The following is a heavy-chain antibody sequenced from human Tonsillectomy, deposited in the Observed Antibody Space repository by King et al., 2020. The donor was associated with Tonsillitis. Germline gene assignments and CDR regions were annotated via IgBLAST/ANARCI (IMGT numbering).Heavy chain of an antibody. CDR2: ISGGGAST. CDR1: GFTFTSYA. V-gene: IGHV3-23*04. CDR3: AKAGGGYEYVWGSMGY. D-gene: IGHD3-16*01. J-gene: IGHJ4*02. Sequence: VQLVESGGGLVQPGGSLRLSCAASGFTFTSYAMSWVRQAPGKGLEWVSAISGGGASTYYADSVKGRFTISRDNSKNTLYLQVNSLRAEDTAVYYCAKAGGGYEYVWGSMGYWGQGTLVTVSS.